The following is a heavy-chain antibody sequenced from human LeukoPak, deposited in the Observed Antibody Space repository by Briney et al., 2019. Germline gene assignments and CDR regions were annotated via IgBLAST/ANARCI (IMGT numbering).Heavy chain of an antibody. Sequence: ASVKVSCKASGYTLPTYVINWVRQAPGQGLEWMGWISAYNGDTNYAQKLQGRVTMTTDTSTYTAYMELRSLRSDDTAVYYCARAGWFSTTWHFDYWGQGILVTVSS. CDR3: ARAGWFSTTWHFDY. D-gene: IGHD6-19*01. CDR1: GYTLPTYV. J-gene: IGHJ4*02. CDR2: ISAYNGDT. V-gene: IGHV1-18*01.